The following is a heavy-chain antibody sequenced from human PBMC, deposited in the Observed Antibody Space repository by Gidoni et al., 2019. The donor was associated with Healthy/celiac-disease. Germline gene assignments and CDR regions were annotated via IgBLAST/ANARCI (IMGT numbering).Heavy chain of an antibody. V-gene: IGHV4-39*07. Sequence: QLQLQESGPGLVKPSETLSLTCTVSGGSISGSSYYWGWIRQPPGKGLEWSGSIYYSGSTYYNPSLKSRVTISVDTSKNQFSLKLSSVTAADTAVYYCASTAGSLILNIWGQGTMVTVSS. D-gene: IGHD6-19*01. J-gene: IGHJ3*02. CDR2: IYYSGST. CDR1: GGSISGSSYY. CDR3: ASTAGSLILNI.